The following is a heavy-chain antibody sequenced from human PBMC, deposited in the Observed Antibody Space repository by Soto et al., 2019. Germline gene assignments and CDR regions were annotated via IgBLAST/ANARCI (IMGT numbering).Heavy chain of an antibody. CDR3: VRGRSYSVFDF. CDR1: GGSISGYY. CDR2: IYPSGST. Sequence: SETLSLTCTVSGGSISGYYWSWIRQPAGRGLEWIGDIYPSGSTSYNPSLRSRVTMSLDTSMNQLFLNLTSVTAADTAVFYCVRGRSYSVFDFWGPGTLVTVSS. J-gene: IGHJ4*02. D-gene: IGHD5-12*01. V-gene: IGHV4-4*07.